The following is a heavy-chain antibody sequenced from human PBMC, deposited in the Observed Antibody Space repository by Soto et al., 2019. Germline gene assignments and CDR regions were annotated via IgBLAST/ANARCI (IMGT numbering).Heavy chain of an antibody. V-gene: IGHV1-18*01. D-gene: IGHD1-26*01. J-gene: IGHJ4*02. CDR3: ASDRGSYALDY. CDR2: ISAYNGNT. Sequence: QVQLVQSGAEVKKPGASVKVSCKASGYTFTSYGISWVRQAPGQGLEWMGWISAYNGNTNYAQKLQGRVTMTTDTSTSAAYRELRSLRSDDTAVYYCASDRGSYALDYWGQGTLVTVSS. CDR1: GYTFTSYG.